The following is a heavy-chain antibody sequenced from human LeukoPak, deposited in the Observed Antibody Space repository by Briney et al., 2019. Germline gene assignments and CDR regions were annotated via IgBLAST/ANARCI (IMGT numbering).Heavy chain of an antibody. CDR2: IYHSGST. J-gene: IGHJ4*02. CDR1: GGSISSSNW. V-gene: IGHV4-4*02. Sequence: SETLSLTCAVSGGSISSSNWWSWVRQPPGKGLEWIGEIYHSGSTNYNPSLKSRVTISVDKSKNQFSLKLSSVIAADTAVYYCARAYGSGSYWFGYWGQGTLVTVSS. D-gene: IGHD3-10*01. CDR3: ARAYGSGSYWFGY.